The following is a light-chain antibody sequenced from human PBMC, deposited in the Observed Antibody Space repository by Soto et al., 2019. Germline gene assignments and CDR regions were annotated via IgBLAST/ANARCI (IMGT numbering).Light chain of an antibody. CDR2: DAS. CDR1: QSVSSY. CDR3: QQRSNWPPYT. V-gene: IGKV3-11*01. J-gene: IGKJ2*01. Sequence: EIVLTQSPATLSLSPGERATLSCRASQSVSSYLAWYQQKPGQAPRLLIYDASNRATGIPARFSGGGSGTDFTLTISSLEPEDFAVYYWQQRSNWPPYTFGQGTKLEIK.